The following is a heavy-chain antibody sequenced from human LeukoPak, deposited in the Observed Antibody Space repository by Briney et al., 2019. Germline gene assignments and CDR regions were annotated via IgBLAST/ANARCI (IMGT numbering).Heavy chain of an antibody. CDR2: ISYDGSNK. D-gene: IGHD6-19*01. V-gene: IGHV3-30*03. Sequence: PGGSLRLSCAASGFTFSSYGMHWVRQAPGKGLEWVAVISYDGSNKYYADSVKGRFTISRDNSKNTLYLQMNSLRAEDTAVYYCARWGYSSGWHGGGYYYYYGMDVWGQGTTVTVSS. CDR1: GFTFSSYG. CDR3: ARWGYSSGWHGGGYYYYYGMDV. J-gene: IGHJ6*02.